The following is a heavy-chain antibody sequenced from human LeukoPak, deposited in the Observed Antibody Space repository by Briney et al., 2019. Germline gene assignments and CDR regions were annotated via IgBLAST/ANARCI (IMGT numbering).Heavy chain of an antibody. J-gene: IGHJ4*02. CDR2: IYSGGST. D-gene: IGHD5-18*01. CDR3: ATNSGYSYGLDY. Sequence: GGSLRLSCAASGFTVSSNYMSWVRQAPGKGLEWVSVIYSGGSTYYADSVKGRFTISRDNSKNTLYLQMNSLRAEDTAVYYCATNSGYSYGLDYWGQGTLVTVSS. CDR1: GFTVSSNY. V-gene: IGHV3-53*01.